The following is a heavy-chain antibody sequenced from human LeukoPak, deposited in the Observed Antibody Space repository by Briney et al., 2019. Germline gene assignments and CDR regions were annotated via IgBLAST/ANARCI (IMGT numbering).Heavy chain of an antibody. CDR2: ISGSGDNT. V-gene: IGHV3-23*01. CDR3: ARDNEQLVQPVDY. J-gene: IGHJ4*02. D-gene: IGHD6-13*01. Sequence: GGSLRLSCAASGFTFSSYAMSWVRQAPGKGLEWVSGISGSGDNTYYADSVKGRFTISKDNSKNSLYLQMNSLRAEDTAVYYCARDNEQLVQPVDYWGQGTLVTVSS. CDR1: GFTFSSYA.